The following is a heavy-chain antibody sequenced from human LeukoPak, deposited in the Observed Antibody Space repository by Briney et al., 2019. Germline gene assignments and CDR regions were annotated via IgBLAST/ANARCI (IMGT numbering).Heavy chain of an antibody. CDR2: ISSSGTTI. D-gene: IGHD3-22*01. V-gene: IGHV3-11*01. CDR1: GFTFSDYY. CDR3: ARDRPYFDSSGYYSG. Sequence: GGSLRLSCAASGFTFSDYYMSWIRQAPGKGLEWLSYISSSGTTIYYADSVKGRFTISRDNAKNSPYLQMNSLRAEDTAVYYCARDRPYFDSSGYYSGWGQGTLVTVSS. J-gene: IGHJ4*02.